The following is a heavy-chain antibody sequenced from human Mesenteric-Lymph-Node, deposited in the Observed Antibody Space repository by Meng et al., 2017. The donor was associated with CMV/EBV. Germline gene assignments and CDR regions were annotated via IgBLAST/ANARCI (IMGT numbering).Heavy chain of an antibody. D-gene: IGHD3-3*01. J-gene: IGHJ4*02. Sequence: GESLKISCAASGFTFSSYSMNWVRQAPGKGLEWVSSISSSSSYIYYADSVKGRFTISRDNAKNSLYLQMSSLTTEDTAVYFCVPDFWSDYRAYWGRGTLVTVSS. CDR3: VPDFWSDYRAY. V-gene: IGHV3-21*01. CDR2: ISSSSSYI. CDR1: GFTFSSYS.